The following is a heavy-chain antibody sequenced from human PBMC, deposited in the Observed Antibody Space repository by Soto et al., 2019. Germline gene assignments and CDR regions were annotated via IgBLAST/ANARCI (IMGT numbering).Heavy chain of an antibody. D-gene: IGHD2-8*02. J-gene: IGHJ4*02. Sequence: EVQLVESGGGLVKPGGSLRLSCAASGFTFSDGWMNWVRQAPGKGLEWVGRIKSKISGGTADYVAPVIGRFTISRDDSKNTVYLQMNSLKIEDTAVYYCTTTGGHLHSAPFDYWGQGALVTVSS. CDR3: TTTGGHLHSAPFDY. CDR2: IKSKISGGTA. CDR1: GFTFSDGW. V-gene: IGHV3-15*07.